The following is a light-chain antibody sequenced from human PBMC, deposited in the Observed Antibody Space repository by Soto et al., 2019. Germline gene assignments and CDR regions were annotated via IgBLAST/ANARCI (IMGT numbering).Light chain of an antibody. Sequence: EIVLTQSPGTLAMSPGDRATLSCRASHSVDSRLAWYQQKPGQSPRLLIDDASTRATGLPARFSGSGSGTEFTLTIRSLQSADFAVYYCQQYNNWPRTFGQGTKVDIK. J-gene: IGKJ1*01. CDR1: HSVDSR. CDR3: QQYNNWPRT. CDR2: DAS. V-gene: IGKV3-15*01.